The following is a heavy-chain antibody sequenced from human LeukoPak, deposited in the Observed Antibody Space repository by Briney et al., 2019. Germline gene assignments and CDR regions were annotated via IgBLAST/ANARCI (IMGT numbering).Heavy chain of an antibody. CDR3: AKVMKGSERLTMVRGVIIKTAGLYYMDV. J-gene: IGHJ6*03. V-gene: IGHV3-23*01. CDR2: ISGSGGST. D-gene: IGHD3-10*01. CDR1: GFTFSSSA. Sequence: GGSLRLSCAASGFTFSSSAMSWVRQAPGKGLEWVSTISGSGGSTYYADSVKGRFTISRDNSKNTVYLQMNSLRAEDTAVYYCAKVMKGSERLTMVRGVIIKTAGLYYMDVWGKGTTVTVSS.